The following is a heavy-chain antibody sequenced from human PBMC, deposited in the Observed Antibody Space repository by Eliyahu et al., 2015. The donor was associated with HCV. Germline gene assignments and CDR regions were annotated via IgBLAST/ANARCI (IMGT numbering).Heavy chain of an antibody. J-gene: IGHJ3*02. CDR3: ARGGGWESPDAFDI. Sequence: QVQLVQSGAEVKKPGSSVKVSCKASGGTFSHYAFSWVRQAPGEGPEWMGGIIPSLTTTRYSQPFQGRVTITADEFTDTAYMDLANLKSDDTAVYYCARGGGWESPDAFDIWGQGTMVTVSA. V-gene: IGHV1-69*01. CDR1: GGTFSHYA. D-gene: IGHD1-26*01. CDR2: IIPSLTTT.